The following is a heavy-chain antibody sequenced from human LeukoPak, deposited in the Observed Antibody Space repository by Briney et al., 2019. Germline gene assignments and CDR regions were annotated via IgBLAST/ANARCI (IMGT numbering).Heavy chain of an antibody. J-gene: IGHJ6*02. CDR2: ISAYNGNT. CDR1: GYTFTSYG. Sequence: ASVKVSCKASGYTFTSYGISWVRQAPGQGLEWMGWISAYNGNTNYAQKLQGRLTMTTDTSTSTAYMELRSLRSDDTAVYYCARGPYSSGWYYYYGMDVWGQGTTVTVSS. CDR3: ARGPYSSGWYYYYGMDV. D-gene: IGHD6-19*01. V-gene: IGHV1-18*01.